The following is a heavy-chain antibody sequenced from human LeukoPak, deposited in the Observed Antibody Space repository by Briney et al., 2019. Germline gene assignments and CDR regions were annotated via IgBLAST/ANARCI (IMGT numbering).Heavy chain of an antibody. CDR1: GFTFRSYG. J-gene: IGHJ6*02. D-gene: IGHD3-10*01. Sequence: PGMSLRLSCAASGFTFRSYGMHWVRQAPGKGLEWVAVIWYDGSNQYHAESVQGRFTISRDNPKNTLYLQMNNLRAEDTAVYYCARDSSQAMDVWGQGTTVTVSS. CDR2: IWYDGSNQ. V-gene: IGHV3-33*01. CDR3: ARDSSQAMDV.